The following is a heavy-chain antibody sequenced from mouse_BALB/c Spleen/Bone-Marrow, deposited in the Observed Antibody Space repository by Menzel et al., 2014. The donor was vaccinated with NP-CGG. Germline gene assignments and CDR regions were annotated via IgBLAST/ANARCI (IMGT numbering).Heavy chain of an antibody. D-gene: IGHD2-14*01. V-gene: IGHV14-3*02. J-gene: IGHJ3*01. CDR2: IDPANGST. Sequence: VQLKQSGAELVKPGASVKLSCTGSGFNSKDTYMHWVKQRPEQGLEWFGRIDPANGSTRYDPKFQGKATITAHTSSNTAYLQLSSLTSEDTAVYCCARSYMYSWYAYRGQGTMVTVSA. CDR3: ARSYMYSWYAY. CDR1: GFNSKDTY.